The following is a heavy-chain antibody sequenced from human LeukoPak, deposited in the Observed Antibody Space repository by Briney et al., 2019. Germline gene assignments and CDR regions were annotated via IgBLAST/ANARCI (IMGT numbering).Heavy chain of an antibody. D-gene: IGHD6-6*01. CDR2: IIPIFGTA. CDR3: ARADSSSSDPLFDY. J-gene: IGHJ4*02. V-gene: IGHV1-69*05. Sequence: SVKLSCKASGATFSSYAISWVRQAPGQGLEWLRGIIPIFGTANYAQKFQGRVTITTDESTSTAYMALSRLRSENTALYYCARADSSSSDPLFDYWGQGTLVTVPS. CDR1: GATFSSYA.